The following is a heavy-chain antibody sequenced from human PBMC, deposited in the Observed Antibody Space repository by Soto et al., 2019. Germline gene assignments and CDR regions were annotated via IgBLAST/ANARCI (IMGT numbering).Heavy chain of an antibody. V-gene: IGHV2-5*02. J-gene: IGHJ4*02. Sequence: SGPTLVHHTQTLTLTCTISGLPLTETGRGVGWIRQPQGKALAWLGLIDLDDDKRYSPSLKRGLTISKDASKTQVVLTKTTVDAVDTATYYCAHRRSGYFDSWGQGTLVTAPQ. CDR2: IDLDDDK. CDR3: AHRRSGYFDS. CDR1: GLPLTETGRG.